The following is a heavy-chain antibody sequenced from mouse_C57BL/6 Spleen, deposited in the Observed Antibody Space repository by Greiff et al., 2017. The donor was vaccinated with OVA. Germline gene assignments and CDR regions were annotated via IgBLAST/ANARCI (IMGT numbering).Heavy chain of an antibody. CDR2: IDPGDGET. V-gene: IGHV14-2*01. CDR3: ARSAYYGSSYVGYFDV. CDR1: GFNIKDYY. J-gene: IGHJ1*03. D-gene: IGHD1-1*01. Sequence: EVKLQESGAELVKPGASVKLSCTASGFNIKDYYMHWVKQRTEQGLEWIGRIDPGDGETKYAPKFQGKATITADTSSNTAYLQLSSLTSEDTAVYYCARSAYYGSSYVGYFDVWGTGTTVTVSS.